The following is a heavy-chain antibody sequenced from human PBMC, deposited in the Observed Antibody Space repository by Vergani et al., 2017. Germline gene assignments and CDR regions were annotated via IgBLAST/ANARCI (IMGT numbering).Heavy chain of an antibody. D-gene: IGHD1-26*01. Sequence: VQLLESGGGLVQPGGSLRLSCAASGFTFNNYGMHWVRQAPGKGLEWVAVISYDGGNKYYTDSVKGRFTISRDNSKNTLYLQMNSLRAEDTAVYYCAKESKRIVGATVYWGQGTLVTVSS. CDR1: GFTFNNYG. J-gene: IGHJ4*02. CDR2: ISYDGGNK. CDR3: AKESKRIVGATVY. V-gene: IGHV3-30*18.